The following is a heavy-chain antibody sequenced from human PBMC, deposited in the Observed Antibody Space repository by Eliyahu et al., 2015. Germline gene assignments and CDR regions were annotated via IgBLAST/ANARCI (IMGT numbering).Heavy chain of an antibody. CDR1: GFTFNYXG. Sequence: QVQLVESGGGVVQPGRSLRLSCAAXGFTFNYXGMHWVRQAPGKGLEWVAVISFDGSKKYYADSVRGRFTISRDNSKNTLYLQMNGLSAEDTAVYYCAKDDYYGSGIYYKVNSWGQGSLVTVSS. D-gene: IGHD3-10*01. V-gene: IGHV3-30*18. J-gene: IGHJ4*02. CDR2: ISFDGSKK. CDR3: AKDDYYGSGIYYKVNS.